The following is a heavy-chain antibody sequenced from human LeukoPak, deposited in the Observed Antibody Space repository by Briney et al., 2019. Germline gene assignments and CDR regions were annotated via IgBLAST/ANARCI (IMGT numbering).Heavy chain of an antibody. CDR3: ARDGGVGATDY. Sequence: ASVKVSCKAFGYTFTNYYMHWVRQAPGQGLEWMGMINPSGGSTSYTQKFQGRVTMTRDTSTSTVYVEMSSLRSDDTAVYYCARDGGVGATDYWGQGTLVAVSS. J-gene: IGHJ4*02. V-gene: IGHV1-46*01. CDR2: INPSGGST. CDR1: GYTFTNYY. D-gene: IGHD1-26*01.